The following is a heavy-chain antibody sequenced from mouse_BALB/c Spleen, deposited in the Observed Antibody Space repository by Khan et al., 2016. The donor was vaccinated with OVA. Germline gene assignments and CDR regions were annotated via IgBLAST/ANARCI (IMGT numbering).Heavy chain of an antibody. J-gene: IGHJ2*01. CDR1: GYTFTSYW. CDR3: ARDRSDY. Sequence: QVQLQQPGAELAKPGASVKMSCKASGYTFTSYWMHWIKQRPGQGLEWIGYINPTSGYTDYNQKFKDKATLTADKSSSTAYMQLNSLTSDDSAVYYCARDRSDYWGQGTTLTVSS. CDR2: INPTSGYT. V-gene: IGHV1-7*01.